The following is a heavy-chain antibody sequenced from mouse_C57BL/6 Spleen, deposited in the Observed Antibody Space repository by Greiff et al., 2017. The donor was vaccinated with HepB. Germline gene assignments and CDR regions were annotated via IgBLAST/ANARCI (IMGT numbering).Heavy chain of an antibody. V-gene: IGHV5-12*01. CDR3: ARANLFSMDY. J-gene: IGHJ4*01. Sequence: EVMLVESGGGLVQPGGSLKLSCAASGFTFSDYYMYWVRQTPEKRLEWVAYISNGGGSTYYPDTVKGRFTISRDNAKNILYLQMSRLKSDATAMYYCARANLFSMDYWGQGTSVTVSS. CDR1: GFTFSDYY. CDR2: ISNGGGST. D-gene: IGHD1-1*01.